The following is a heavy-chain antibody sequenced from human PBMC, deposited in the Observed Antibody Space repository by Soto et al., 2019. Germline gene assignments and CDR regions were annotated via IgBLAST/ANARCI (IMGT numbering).Heavy chain of an antibody. D-gene: IGHD1-26*01. V-gene: IGHV4-34*01. J-gene: IGHJ6*02. CDR3: ALVGATGGFYYYGMDG. CDR2: INHSGST. Sequence: SETLSLPCAVYGGSFSGYYWSWIRQPPGKGLEWIGEINHSGSTNYNPSLKSRVTISVDTSKNQFSLKLSSVTAADTAVYYCALVGATGGFYYYGMDGWGQGATVAVS. CDR1: GGSFSGYY.